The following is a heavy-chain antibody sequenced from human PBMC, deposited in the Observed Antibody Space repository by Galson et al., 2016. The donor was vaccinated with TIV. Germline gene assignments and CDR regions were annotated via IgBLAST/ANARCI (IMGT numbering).Heavy chain of an antibody. CDR1: GFTFSTFW. Sequence: LRLSCAASGFTFSTFWMSWVRQAPGKGLEWVANINEDGNKIHYGDSVKGRFIISRDNAKNSVFLQMNSLRAEDTAVYYCTKKIGEFWGQGTLVTVSS. D-gene: IGHD3-10*01. CDR3: TKKIGEF. J-gene: IGHJ4*02. V-gene: IGHV3-7*01. CDR2: INEDGNKI.